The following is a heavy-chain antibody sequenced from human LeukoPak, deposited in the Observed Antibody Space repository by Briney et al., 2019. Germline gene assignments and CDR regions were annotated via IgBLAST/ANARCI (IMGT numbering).Heavy chain of an antibody. J-gene: IGHJ4*02. V-gene: IGHV4-4*02. Sequence: PSGTLSLTCTVSGDSINSLDLWSWVRQPPGKGLEWIGEMYLSGTTHSNPSVKSRVTVSIDKSKNQFFLNLSSVTAADTAVYYCAGLVGRYSSGLYYYYFDYWGQGTLVTVSS. CDR1: GDSINSLDL. CDR2: MYLSGTT. D-gene: IGHD3-22*01. CDR3: AGLVGRYSSGLYYYYFDY.